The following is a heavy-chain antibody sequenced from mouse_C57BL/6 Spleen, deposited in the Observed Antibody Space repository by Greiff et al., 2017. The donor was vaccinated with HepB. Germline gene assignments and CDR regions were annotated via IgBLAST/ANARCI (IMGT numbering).Heavy chain of an antibody. V-gene: IGHV1-53*01. D-gene: IGHD1-1*01. Sequence: QVQLKQSGTELVKPGASVKLSCKASGYTFTSYWMHWVKQRPGQGLEWIGNINPSNGGTNYNEKFKSKATLTVDKSSSTAYMQLSSLTSEDSAVYYCSHYYGSSYWYFDVWGTGTTVTVSS. J-gene: IGHJ1*03. CDR3: SHYYGSSYWYFDV. CDR2: INPSNGGT. CDR1: GYTFTSYW.